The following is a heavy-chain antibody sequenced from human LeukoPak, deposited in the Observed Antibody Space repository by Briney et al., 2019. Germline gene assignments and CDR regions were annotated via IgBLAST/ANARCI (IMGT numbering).Heavy chain of an antibody. Sequence: SETLSLTCTVSGYSISSGYYWGWIRQPPGKGLEWIGSIYHSGSTYYNPSLKSRVTISVDTSKNQFSLKLSSVTAADTAVYYCARGWFPYYFDYWGQGTLVTVSS. CDR1: GYSISSGYY. V-gene: IGHV4-38-2*02. CDR2: IYHSGST. J-gene: IGHJ4*02. D-gene: IGHD2-15*01. CDR3: ARGWFPYYFDY.